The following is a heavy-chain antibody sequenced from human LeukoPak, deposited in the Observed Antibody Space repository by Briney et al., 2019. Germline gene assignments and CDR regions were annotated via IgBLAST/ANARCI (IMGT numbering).Heavy chain of an antibody. J-gene: IGHJ4*02. CDR3: ARRAPYSYEWSTLDY. CDR1: GGSISSSY. Sequence: SETLSLTCTVSGGSISSSYWSWIRQPPGKGLEWIGYIFYTGSTNYNPSLKSRVTISVDTSKNQFSLKLSSVTAADTAVYYCARRAPYSYEWSTLDYWGQGTLVTVSS. CDR2: IFYTGST. V-gene: IGHV4-59*08. D-gene: IGHD5-18*01.